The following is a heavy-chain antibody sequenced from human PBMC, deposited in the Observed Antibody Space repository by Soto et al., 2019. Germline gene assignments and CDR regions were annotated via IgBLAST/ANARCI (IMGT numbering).Heavy chain of an antibody. CDR2: INHSGST. CDR3: AREGWDYYGSGSYYRSPPLKYYYGMDV. CDR1: GGSFSGYY. Sequence: SETLSLTCAVYGGSFSGYYWSWIRQPPGKGLEWIGEINHSGSTNYNPSFKSRVTISVDTSRNQFSLKLSSVIAADTAVYYCAREGWDYYGSGSYYRSPPLKYYYGMDVWGQGTTVTVSS. J-gene: IGHJ6*02. D-gene: IGHD3-10*01. V-gene: IGHV4-34*01.